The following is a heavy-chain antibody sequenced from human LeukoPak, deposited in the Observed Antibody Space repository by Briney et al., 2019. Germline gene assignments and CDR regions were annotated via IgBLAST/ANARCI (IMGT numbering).Heavy chain of an antibody. J-gene: IGHJ4*02. V-gene: IGHV3-30*04. D-gene: IGHD5-24*01. CDR2: ISYDGRNK. CDR1: GFTFSNYA. Sequence: GGSLRLSCAASGFTFSNYAMHWVRQAPGKGLEWMSVISYDGRNKYFADSVKGRFTLSRDNSKNTLYLQMNSLRAEDTAVYYCARDGSEMATIDYWGQGTLVTVSS. CDR3: ARDGSEMATIDY.